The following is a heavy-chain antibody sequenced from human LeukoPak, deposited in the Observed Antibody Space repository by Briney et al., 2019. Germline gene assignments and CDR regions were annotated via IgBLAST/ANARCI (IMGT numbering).Heavy chain of an antibody. CDR1: GYSFTSYW. CDR3: ARSGELPNYYYYGMDV. CDR2: IYPGDSDT. J-gene: IGHJ6*02. Sequence: GESLKISCKGSGYSFTSYWIGWVCQMPGKGLEWMGIIYPGDSDTRYSPSFQGQVTISADKSISTAYLQWSSLKASDTAMYYCARSGELPNYYYYGMDVWGQGTTVTVSS. D-gene: IGHD3-10*01. V-gene: IGHV5-51*01.